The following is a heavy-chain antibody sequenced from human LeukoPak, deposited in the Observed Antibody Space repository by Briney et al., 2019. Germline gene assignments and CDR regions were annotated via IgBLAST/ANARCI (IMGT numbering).Heavy chain of an antibody. V-gene: IGHV7-4-1*02. CDR3: ARTSTHSSGWFRVPPLFDY. CDR2: INTNTGNP. Sequence: ASVTVSCKASGYTFNNYIMTWVRQAPGQGLEWMGWINTNTGNPTYAQGFTGRFVFSLDTSVSTAYLQISSLKAEDTAEYYCARTSTHSSGWFRVPPLFDYWGQGTLVTVSP. CDR1: GYTFNNYI. D-gene: IGHD6-19*01. J-gene: IGHJ4*02.